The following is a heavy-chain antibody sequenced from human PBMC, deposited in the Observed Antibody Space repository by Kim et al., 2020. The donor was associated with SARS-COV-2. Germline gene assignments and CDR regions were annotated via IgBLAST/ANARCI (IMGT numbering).Heavy chain of an antibody. D-gene: IGHD1-26*01. Sequence: ASVKVSCKASGYAFTGSYIHWVRQAPGQGLEWVGWIDPNSGGTNYAQKFQGRVTMTRDTSISTAYMELSRLRSDDTAIYYCATRSGSLLYWGQGTLVTVSS. J-gene: IGHJ4*02. CDR1: GYAFTGSY. CDR2: IDPNSGGT. CDR3: ATRSGSLLY. V-gene: IGHV1-2*02.